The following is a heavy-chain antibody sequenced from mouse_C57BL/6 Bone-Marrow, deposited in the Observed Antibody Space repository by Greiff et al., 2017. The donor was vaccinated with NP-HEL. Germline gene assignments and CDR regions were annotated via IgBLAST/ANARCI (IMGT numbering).Heavy chain of an antibody. J-gene: IGHJ4*01. Sequence: VQLQQPGAELVRPGSSVKLSCKASGYTFTSYWMDWVKQRPGQGLEWIGNIYPSDSETHYNQKFKDKATLTVDKSSSTAYMQLSSLTSEDSAVYYCARKTGGDAMDYWGQGTSVTVSS. V-gene: IGHV1-61*01. CDR3: ARKTGGDAMDY. CDR1: GYTFTSYW. CDR2: IYPSDSET.